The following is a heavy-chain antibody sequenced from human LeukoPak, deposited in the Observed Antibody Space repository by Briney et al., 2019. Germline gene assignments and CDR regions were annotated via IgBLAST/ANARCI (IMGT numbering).Heavy chain of an antibody. D-gene: IGHD3-22*01. CDR1: GGSFSGYY. CDR3: ARLLHDSSGYYYFDQ. CDR2: INHSGST. Sequence: PSETLSLTCAVYGGSFSGYYWSWIRQPPGKGLEWIGEINHSGSTNYNPSLKSRVTISVDTSKNQFSLKLSSVTAADTAVYYCARLLHDSSGYYYFDQWGQGTLVTVSS. J-gene: IGHJ4*02. V-gene: IGHV4-34*01.